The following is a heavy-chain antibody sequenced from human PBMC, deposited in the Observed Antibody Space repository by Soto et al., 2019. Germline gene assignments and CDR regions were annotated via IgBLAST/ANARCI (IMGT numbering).Heavy chain of an antibody. CDR2: INHSGST. D-gene: IGHD3-3*01. CDR1: GGSFSGYY. V-gene: IGHV4-34*01. CDR3: ARGYDFWSGYYTGRGNWFDP. J-gene: IGHJ5*02. Sequence: QVQLQQWGAGLLKPSETLSLTCAVYGGSFSGYYWSWIRQPPGKGLEWIGEINHSGSTNYNPSLKSRVTISVDTSKNQFSLKLSSVTAADTAVYYCARGYDFWSGYYTGRGNWFDPWGQGTLVTVSS.